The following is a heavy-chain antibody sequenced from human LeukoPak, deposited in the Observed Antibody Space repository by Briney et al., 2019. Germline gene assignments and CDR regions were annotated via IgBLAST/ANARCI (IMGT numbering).Heavy chain of an antibody. J-gene: IGHJ4*02. CDR1: GFTVSSKH. Sequence: GGSLRLSCAASGFTVSSKHMNWVRQATGKGPVWVSVIYPGGTSYYADSVKGRFTISRDTSKNTLHLEMNNLRAEDTAVYYCARTVVYYYDSSGPFDYWGQGTLVTVSS. D-gene: IGHD3-22*01. V-gene: IGHV3-53*01. CDR2: IYPGGTS. CDR3: ARTVVYYYDSSGPFDY.